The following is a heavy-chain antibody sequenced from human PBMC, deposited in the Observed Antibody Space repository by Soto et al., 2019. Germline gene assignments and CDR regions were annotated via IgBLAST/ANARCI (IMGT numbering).Heavy chain of an antibody. Sequence: EVQLVESGGGLVKPGGSLRLSCAASGFTFSSYSMNWVRQAPGKGLEWVSSISSSSSYIYYADSVKGRFTISRDNAKNSLYLQMNSLRAEETAVYYCARAHVLEMATSAVSETDFDYWGQGTLVTVSS. CDR2: ISSSSSYI. J-gene: IGHJ4*02. D-gene: IGHD5-12*01. V-gene: IGHV3-21*01. CDR1: GFTFSSYS. CDR3: ARAHVLEMATSAVSETDFDY.